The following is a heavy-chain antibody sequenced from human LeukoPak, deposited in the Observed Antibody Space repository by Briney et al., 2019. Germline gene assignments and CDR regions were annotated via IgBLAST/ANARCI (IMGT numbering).Heavy chain of an antibody. CDR1: GYSFTSYW. CDR2: IYPGDSDT. D-gene: IGHD5-24*01. V-gene: IGHV5-51*01. CDR3: ATNRDGYNHNWFDP. Sequence: GASLKISCKGSGYSFTSYWIGCVRQMPGEVLEWMGIIYPGDSDTKYSPSFQGQVTISADKSLSTAYLQWSSLKASDTAMYYCATNRDGYNHNWFDPWGQGTLVTVSS. J-gene: IGHJ5*02.